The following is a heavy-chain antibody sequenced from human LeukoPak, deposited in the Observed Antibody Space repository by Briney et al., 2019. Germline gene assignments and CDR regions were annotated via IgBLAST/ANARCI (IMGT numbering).Heavy chain of an antibody. CDR3: ARGPDYGDYVSWFDP. CDR1: GYTFTSYA. D-gene: IGHD4-17*01. CDR2: INTNTGNP. V-gene: IGHV7-4-1*02. Sequence: ASVKVSCKASGYTFTSYAMNWVRQAPGQGLEWMGWINTNTGNPTFAQGFTGRFVFSLDTSVSTAYLQISSLKAEDTAVYYCARGPDYGDYVSWFDPWGQGTLVTVSS. J-gene: IGHJ5*02.